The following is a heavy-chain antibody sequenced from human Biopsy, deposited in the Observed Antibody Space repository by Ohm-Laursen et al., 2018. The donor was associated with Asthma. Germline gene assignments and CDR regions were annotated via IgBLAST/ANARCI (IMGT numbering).Heavy chain of an antibody. Sequence: RSLRLSCTASGFSFSNFAIHWVRQAPGKGLEWVAVITFDGSTQHYGDSVKGRFTISRDNSKNMLFLQMNSLRAEDTAVYYCARGDSSNWSHYYFDYWGQGTLVTVAS. V-gene: IGHV3-30*07. CDR3: ARGDSSNWSHYYFDY. CDR1: GFSFSNFA. J-gene: IGHJ4*02. D-gene: IGHD3-22*01. CDR2: ITFDGSTQ.